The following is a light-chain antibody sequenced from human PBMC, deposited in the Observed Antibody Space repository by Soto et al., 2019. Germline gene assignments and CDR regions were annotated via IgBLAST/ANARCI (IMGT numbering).Light chain of an antibody. CDR2: AAT. CDR3: LQDYNFPKT. V-gene: IGKV1-6*01. CDR1: QGIRND. J-gene: IGKJ1*01. Sequence: AIQMTQSPSSLSASVGDRVTITCRASQGIRNDLGWYQQKPGKAPKLLIYAATNLQSGVPSRFSGSASGTVFTLTISSLHPEDFATYYCLQDYNFPKTFGQGTKVEIK.